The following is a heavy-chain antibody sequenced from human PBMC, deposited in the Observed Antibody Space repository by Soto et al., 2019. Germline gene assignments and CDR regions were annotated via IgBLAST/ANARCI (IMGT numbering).Heavy chain of an antibody. Sequence: EVHLLESGGALVQPGGSLTLSCAASGFSFSVYRVIGLRRARGRGGVGVSSISRTGESAYYADSVKGPFDISRDRSKNRLSLQMNSLRVEDTAVYYCAKGPDGSGYYHNWFDSWGQGTLITVSS. CDR1: GFSFSVYR. CDR2: ISRTGESA. J-gene: IGHJ5*01. D-gene: IGHD3-22*01. V-gene: IGHV3-23*01. CDR3: AKGPDGSGYYHNWFDS.